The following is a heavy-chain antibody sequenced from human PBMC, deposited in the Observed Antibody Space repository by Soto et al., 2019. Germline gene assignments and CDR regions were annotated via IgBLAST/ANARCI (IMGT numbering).Heavy chain of an antibody. J-gene: IGHJ4*01. CDR2: VFYAGTT. V-gene: IGHV4-39*01. Sequence: SETLSLTCAVSGDSIRGSDYYWGWIRQPPGKGLEWIGSVFYAGTTYYNPSLQSRLSLSVDTSKNLFSLRLSSVTATDTAVYYCARHGGTTPFDNWGHGSPVTVSS. D-gene: IGHD4-17*01. CDR1: GDSIRGSDYY. CDR3: ARHGGTTPFDN.